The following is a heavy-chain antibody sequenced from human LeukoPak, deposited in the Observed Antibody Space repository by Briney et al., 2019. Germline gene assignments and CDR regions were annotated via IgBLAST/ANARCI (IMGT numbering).Heavy chain of an antibody. CDR2: IKSKTDGGTT. V-gene: IGHV3-15*01. CDR1: GFTFSNAW. J-gene: IGHJ4*02. CDR3: TTEPYYYDGSGHSV. D-gene: IGHD3-22*01. Sequence: GGSLRLSCAASGFTFSNAWMSWVRQAPGKGLEWVGRIKSKTDGGTTDYAAPVKGRFTISRDDSKNTLHLQMNSLKTEDTAVYYCTTEPYYYDGSGHSVWGQGTLVTVSS.